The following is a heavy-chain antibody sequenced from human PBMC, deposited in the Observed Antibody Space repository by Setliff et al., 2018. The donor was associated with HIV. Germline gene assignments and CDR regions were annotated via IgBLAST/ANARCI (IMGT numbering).Heavy chain of an antibody. Sequence: PGGSLRLSCAASGFTFSNAWMSWVRQAPGKGLEWVGEIYHNGITNYNPSLKSRLIMSLDKSKNEISLKLSSVTAADTAAYYCARGGDYYDSTGARAGFDFWGQGTMVTVSS. CDR3: ARGGDYYDSTGARAGFDF. D-gene: IGHD3-22*01. CDR1: GFTFSNAW. V-gene: IGHV4-4*02. J-gene: IGHJ3*01. CDR2: IYHNGIT.